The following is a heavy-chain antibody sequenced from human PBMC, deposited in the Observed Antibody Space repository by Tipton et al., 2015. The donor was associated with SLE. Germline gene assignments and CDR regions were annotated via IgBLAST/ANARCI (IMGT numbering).Heavy chain of an antibody. CDR2: IYSGGST. CDR3: VKDLLGTGFYFES. J-gene: IGHJ4*02. D-gene: IGHD3-16*01. Sequence: SLRLSCAASGFTVSSNYMSWVRQAPGKGLKWVSVIYSGGSTYYADSVKGRFTISRDSVKNSLYLQMNSLRAEDTALYYCVKDLLGTGFYFESWGQGALVTVSS. CDR1: GFTVSSNY. V-gene: IGHV3-53*05.